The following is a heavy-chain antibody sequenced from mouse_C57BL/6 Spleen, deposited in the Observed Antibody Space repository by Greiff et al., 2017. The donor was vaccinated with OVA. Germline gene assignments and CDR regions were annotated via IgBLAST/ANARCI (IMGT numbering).Heavy chain of an antibody. D-gene: IGHD4-1*01. CDR2: IRSKSNNYAT. V-gene: IGHV10-1*01. CDR3: VRHTGRYAMDY. CDR1: GFSFNTYA. Sequence: EVMLVESGGGLVQPKGSLKLSCAASGFSFNTYAMNWVRQAPGKGLEWVARIRSKSNNYATYYADSVKDRFTISRDDSESMLYLQMNNLKTEDTAMYYCVRHTGRYAMDYWGQGTSVTVSS. J-gene: IGHJ4*01.